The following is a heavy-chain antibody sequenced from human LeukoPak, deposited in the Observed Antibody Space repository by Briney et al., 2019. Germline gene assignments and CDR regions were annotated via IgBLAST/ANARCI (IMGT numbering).Heavy chain of an antibody. CDR3: ARDMRHYRNYDSSGYYYNFEY. D-gene: IGHD3-22*01. Sequence: ASVKVSCKASGYIFTSYGISWVRQAPGQGLEWMGWISVNNGYTNYAQKFQGRVTMTTDTSTSTAYMDLRSLRSDDTAMYYCARDMRHYRNYDSSGYYYNFEYWGQGTLVTVSS. CDR2: ISVNNGYT. CDR1: GYIFTSYG. J-gene: IGHJ4*02. V-gene: IGHV1-18*01.